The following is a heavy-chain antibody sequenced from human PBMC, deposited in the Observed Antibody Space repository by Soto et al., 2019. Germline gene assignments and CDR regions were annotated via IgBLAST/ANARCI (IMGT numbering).Heavy chain of an antibody. CDR1: GGTFSSYA. V-gene: IGHV1-69*01. J-gene: IGHJ4*02. CDR3: PGEKTDIYTGYYTDY. Sequence: QVQLVQSGAEVKKPGSSVKVSCKASGGTFSSYAISWVRQAPGQGLEWMGGIIPIFGTANYAQKFQGRVTITGDESTTTAYMDLSTLRSKETAVYYCPGEKTDIYTGYYTDYWGKGTMGTSSS. CDR2: IIPIFGTA. D-gene: IGHD3-9*01.